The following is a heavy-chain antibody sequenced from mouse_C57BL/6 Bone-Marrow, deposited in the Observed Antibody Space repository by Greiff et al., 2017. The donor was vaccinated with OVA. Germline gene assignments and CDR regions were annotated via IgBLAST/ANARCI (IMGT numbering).Heavy chain of an antibody. J-gene: IGHJ4*01. V-gene: IGHV14-2*01. Sequence: VQLQQSGAELVKPGASVTLSCTASGFNIKDYYMLWVKQRTEQGLEWIGRIDPEDGDTKYAPKFQGQATITADTSSNTAYLQLSSLTSDDTADYYCANGYGSSYGGYAMDYWGQGTSVTVSS. D-gene: IGHD1-1*01. CDR2: IDPEDGDT. CDR1: GFNIKDYY. CDR3: ANGYGSSYGGYAMDY.